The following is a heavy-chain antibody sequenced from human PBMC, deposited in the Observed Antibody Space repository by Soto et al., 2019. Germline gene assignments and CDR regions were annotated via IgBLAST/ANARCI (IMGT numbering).Heavy chain of an antibody. CDR3: TSSLGSSGYYYRTTDAFDI. D-gene: IGHD3-22*01. CDR1: GFTFSGSA. V-gene: IGHV3-73*01. J-gene: IGHJ3*02. Sequence: GGSLRLSCAASGFTFSGSAMHWFRQASGKGLEWVGRIRSKANSYATAYAASVKGRFTISRDDSKNTAYLQMNSLKTEDTAVYYCTSSLGSSGYYYRTTDAFDIWGQGTMVTVS. CDR2: IRSKANSYAT.